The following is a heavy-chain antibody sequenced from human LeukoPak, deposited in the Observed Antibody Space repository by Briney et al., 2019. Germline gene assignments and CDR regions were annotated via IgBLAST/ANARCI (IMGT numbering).Heavy chain of an antibody. CDR2: ISGSGGST. J-gene: IGHJ4*02. CDR1: GFTFSSYA. D-gene: IGHD6-13*01. CDR3: AKDVSSAAGYIYYFDY. V-gene: IGHV3-23*01. Sequence: GGSLRLSCAASGFTFSSYAMSWVRQAPGKGLEWVSAISGSGGSTYYADSVKGRFTISRDNSKNTLYLQMNSLRAEDTAVYYCAKDVSSAAGYIYYFDYWGQGTLVTVSS.